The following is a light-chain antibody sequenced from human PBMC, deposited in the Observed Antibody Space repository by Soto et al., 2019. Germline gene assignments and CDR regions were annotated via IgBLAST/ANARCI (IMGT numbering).Light chain of an antibody. V-gene: IGLV2-14*01. J-gene: IGLJ2*01. CDR1: STDIGGYNF. Sequence: QSVLTQPPSASGSPGQSVTISCTGSSTDIGGYNFVSWYQQHPGKAPKLIIYEVTNRPSGVSNRFSGSKSGNTASLTISGPQAEDEADYYCSSYTSSSTSRVFGGGTKVTVL. CDR3: SSYTSSSTSRV. CDR2: EVT.